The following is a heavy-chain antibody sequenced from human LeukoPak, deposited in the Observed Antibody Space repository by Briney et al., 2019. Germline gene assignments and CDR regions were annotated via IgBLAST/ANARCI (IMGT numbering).Heavy chain of an antibody. J-gene: IGHJ4*02. CDR2: ISGSGSST. D-gene: IGHD4-23*01. V-gene: IGHV3-23*01. Sequence: GGSLRLSCAASGFTFSTYAMSWVRQAPGKGLEWVSAISGSGSSTYYADSVKGRFTISRDNSKNTLYLQMNSLRAEDTAVYYCARDESYGGKDPDYWGQGALVTVSS. CDR1: GFTFSTYA. CDR3: ARDESYGGKDPDY.